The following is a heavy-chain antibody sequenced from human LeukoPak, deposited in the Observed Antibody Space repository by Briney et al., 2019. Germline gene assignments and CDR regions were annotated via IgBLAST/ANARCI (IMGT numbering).Heavy chain of an antibody. D-gene: IGHD3-10*02. V-gene: IGHV4-39*01. CDR1: GDSISSSSYY. CDR3: ARRLRAYAYVFDY. J-gene: IGHJ4*02. Sequence: SETLSLTCSVSGDSISSSSYYWGWIRQPPGKGLEWIGSIYYTGSTYYNPSLKSRVTISVDTSNNQFSMNLSSVTAADTAVYYCARRLRAYAYVFDYWGQGTLVTVSS. CDR2: IYYTGST.